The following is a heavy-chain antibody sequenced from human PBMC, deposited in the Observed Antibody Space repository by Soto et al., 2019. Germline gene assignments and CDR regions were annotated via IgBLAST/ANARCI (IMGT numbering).Heavy chain of an antibody. CDR2: IYYSGST. CDR1: GVSISSGGYY. CDR3: ASAQVVDTAMILFDY. D-gene: IGHD5-18*01. V-gene: IGHV4-31*03. J-gene: IGHJ4*02. Sequence: TLSLTCTVSGVSISSGGYYLSWIRQHPGKGLEWIGYIYYSGSTYYNPSLKSRVTISVDTSKNQFSLKLSSVTAADTAVYYCASAQVVDTAMILFDYWGQGTLVTVSS.